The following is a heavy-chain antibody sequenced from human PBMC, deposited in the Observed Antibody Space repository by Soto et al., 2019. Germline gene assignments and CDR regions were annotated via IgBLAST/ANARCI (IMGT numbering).Heavy chain of an antibody. D-gene: IGHD2-15*01. J-gene: IGHJ5*02. V-gene: IGHV3-11*06. Sequence: GQIVESGGDLVQPGMSLRLSCVASGFTFDDFAMYWVRQTPGKGLEWLSYISPGSRYPAYADSVKGRFTISRDNARRSLSLQMNSLTVDDTAIYYCVRGGGGGLFDPWGQGSMVTVSS. CDR1: GFTFDDFA. CDR3: VRGGGGGLFDP. CDR2: ISPGSRYP.